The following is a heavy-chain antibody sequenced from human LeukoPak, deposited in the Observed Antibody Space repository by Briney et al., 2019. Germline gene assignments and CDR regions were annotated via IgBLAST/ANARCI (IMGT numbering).Heavy chain of an antibody. J-gene: IGHJ4*02. CDR1: GFTFSSYG. CDR2: ISYDGSNK. D-gene: IGHD6-13*01. V-gene: IGHV3-30*03. Sequence: GGSLRLSCAASGFTFSSYGMHWVRQAPGKGLEWVAVISYDGSNKYYADSVKGRFTISRDNSKNTLYLQMNSLRAEDTAVYYCARDLGIAAAWGQGTLVTVSS. CDR3: ARDLGIAAA.